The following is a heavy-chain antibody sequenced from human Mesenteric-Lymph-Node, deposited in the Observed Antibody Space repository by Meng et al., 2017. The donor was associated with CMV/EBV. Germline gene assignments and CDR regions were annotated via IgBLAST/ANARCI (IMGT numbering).Heavy chain of an antibody. D-gene: IGHD3-10*01. CDR2: MSYSGGT. CDR3: GRGRSTSARVDS. V-gene: IGHV4-59*01. Sequence: GSLRLSCTVSDGSISSYYWSWIRQPPGKGLEWIGYMSYSGGTNYNSSLKSRVTFSIDMSKNQFSLKMTSVTAADTAVYYCGRGRSTSARVDSWGQGTLVTSPQ. CDR1: DGSISSYY. J-gene: IGHJ5*01.